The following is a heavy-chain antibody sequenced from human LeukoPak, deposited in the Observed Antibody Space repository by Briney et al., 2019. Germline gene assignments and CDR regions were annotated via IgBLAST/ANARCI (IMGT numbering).Heavy chain of an antibody. CDR1: GITFSSYA. CDR3: AKGGCSSTSCYGTYYYYGMDV. D-gene: IGHD2-2*01. J-gene: IGHJ6*02. V-gene: IGHV3-23*01. CDR2: ISGSGGST. Sequence: GGSLRLSCAASGITFSSYAMYWVRQAPGKGLEWVSGISGSGGSTYYADSVKGRFTISRDNSKNTLYLQMNSLRAEDTAVYYCAKGGCSSTSCYGTYYYYGMDVWGQGTTVTVSS.